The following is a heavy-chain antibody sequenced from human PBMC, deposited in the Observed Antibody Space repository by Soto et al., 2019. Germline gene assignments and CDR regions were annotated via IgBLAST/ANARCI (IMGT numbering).Heavy chain of an antibody. V-gene: IGHV3-15*01. CDR2: IKSKTDGGTT. CDR3: TTDSPNSYYGSGKGDY. D-gene: IGHD3-10*01. CDR1: GFTFSNAW. Sequence: GGSLRLSCAASGFTFSNAWMSWVRQAPGKGLEWVGRIKSKTDGGTTDYAAPVKGRFTISRDDSKNTLYLQMNSLKTEGTAVYYCTTDSPNSYYGSGKGDYWGQGTLVTVSS. J-gene: IGHJ4*02.